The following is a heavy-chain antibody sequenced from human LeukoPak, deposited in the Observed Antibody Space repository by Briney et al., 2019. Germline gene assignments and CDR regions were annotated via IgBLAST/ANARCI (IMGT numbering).Heavy chain of an antibody. CDR3: AAQFKKGH. Sequence: QAGGSLRLSCATSGLTFGNSGMSWVRHAPGKGLEWVSSIGSSNTNTYYADSVKGRFTISRDNSKSTVSLQMSSLSAEDTAVYYCAAQFKKGHWGQGTLVTVSS. J-gene: IGHJ1*01. CDR2: IGSSNTNT. V-gene: IGHV3-23*01. CDR1: GLTFGNSG.